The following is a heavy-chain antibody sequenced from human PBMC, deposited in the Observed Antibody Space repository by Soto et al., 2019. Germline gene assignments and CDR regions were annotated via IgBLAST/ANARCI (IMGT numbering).Heavy chain of an antibody. CDR2: INHSGST. V-gene: IGHV4-34*01. D-gene: IGHD2-2*01. Sequence: PSETLSLTCAVYGGSFSGYYWSWIRQPPGKGLEWIGEINHSGSTNYNPSLKSRVTISVDTSKNQFSLKLSSVTAADTAVYYCARLYCSSTSCPLTFDYWGQGTLVTVSS. CDR1: GGSFSGYY. CDR3: ARLYCSSTSCPLTFDY. J-gene: IGHJ4*02.